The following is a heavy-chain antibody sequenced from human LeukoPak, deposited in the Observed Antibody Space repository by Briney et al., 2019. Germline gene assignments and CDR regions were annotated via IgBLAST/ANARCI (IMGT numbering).Heavy chain of an antibody. CDR2: INPSGGST. J-gene: IGHJ6*01. CDR1: GYTFTIYY. D-gene: IGHD6-25*01. V-gene: IGHV1-46*01. Sequence: ASVKVSCKASGYTFTIYYMHWVRHAPGQGLEWMGRINPSGGSTTYAQNFQGRVTMTRDTSTSTVYMELSSLRSEDTAVYDCARGGSSGTQTHYYYGMDVWGQGTTVTVSS. CDR3: ARGGSSGTQTHYYYGMDV.